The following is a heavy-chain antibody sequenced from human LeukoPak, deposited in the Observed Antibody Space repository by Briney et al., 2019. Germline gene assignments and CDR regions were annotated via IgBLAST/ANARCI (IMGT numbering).Heavy chain of an antibody. V-gene: IGHV3-21*05. J-gene: IGHJ4*02. CDR2: ISSSGNDI. CDR3: GTHAGRTGSDD. Sequence: GGSLRLSCAASGFTFSSYSMSWLRQAPGKGLEWVSYISSSGNDISHADSVKGRFTISRDNAKGSLYLQMNSLRAADTAVYYCGTHAGRTGSDDWGQGTLVTVSS. D-gene: IGHD3/OR15-3a*01. CDR1: GFTFSSYS.